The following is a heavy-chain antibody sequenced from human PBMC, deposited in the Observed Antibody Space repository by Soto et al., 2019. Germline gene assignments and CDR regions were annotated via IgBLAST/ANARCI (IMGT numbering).Heavy chain of an antibody. Sequence: QVQLQQSGPGLVKPSQTLSLTCDISGDSVSSVTATWSWIRQSPSRGLEWLGRTYYRSKWYNDYAMSVKGRIVITPDTSKNQVSLQLNSVTPEDTATYFCARDGSGFHWYFDVWGRGTLVTVSS. J-gene: IGHJ2*01. CDR2: TYYRSKWYN. CDR1: GDSVSSVTAT. CDR3: ARDGSGFHWYFDV. V-gene: IGHV6-1*01. D-gene: IGHD6-19*01.